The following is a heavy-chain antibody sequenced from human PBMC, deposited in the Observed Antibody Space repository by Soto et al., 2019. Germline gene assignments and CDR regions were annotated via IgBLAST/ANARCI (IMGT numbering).Heavy chain of an antibody. CDR2: ISYDGSNK. D-gene: IGHD6-13*01. CDR1: GFTFSSYA. CDR3: VRPGGSRGPHHHIAAAGQPRFDY. Sequence: GGSLRLSCAASGFTFSSYAMHWVRQAPGKGLEWVAVISYDGSNKYYADSVKGRFTISRDNSKNTLYLQMNSLRAEDTAVYYCVRPGGSRGPHHHIAAAGQPRFDYWGQGTLVTVSS. J-gene: IGHJ4*02. V-gene: IGHV3-30-3*01.